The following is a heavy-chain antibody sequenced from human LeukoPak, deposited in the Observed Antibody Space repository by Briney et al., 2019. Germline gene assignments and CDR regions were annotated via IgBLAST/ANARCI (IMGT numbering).Heavy chain of an antibody. J-gene: IGHJ4*02. D-gene: IGHD3-22*01. CDR2: ISTSGGST. V-gene: IGHV3-23*01. Sequence: GGSLTLSCAASGFTFSSNAMSWVRQAPGKGLEWVSGISTSGGSTGYADSVRGRFTISRDNPGNTLYMEMNSLRGEDTAVYYCAIMHPYYDGSGYWVQWGQGTLVTVSS. CDR1: GFTFSSNA. CDR3: AIMHPYYDGSGYWVQ.